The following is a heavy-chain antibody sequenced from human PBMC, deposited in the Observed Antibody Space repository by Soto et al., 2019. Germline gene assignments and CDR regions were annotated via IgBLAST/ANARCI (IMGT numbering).Heavy chain of an antibody. V-gene: IGHV1-3*01. J-gene: IGHJ4*02. CDR1: GYTFTSYG. Sequence: SVKVSGKASGYTFTSYGINWVRQAPGRGLEWMGWINPGNGNTKYSQQFQGRVIIDRDTSASTAYMELSSLRSEDTAVYYCARGGYFDSSNYLAYWGLGTLVTVSS. D-gene: IGHD3-22*01. CDR2: INPGNGNT. CDR3: ARGGYFDSSNYLAY.